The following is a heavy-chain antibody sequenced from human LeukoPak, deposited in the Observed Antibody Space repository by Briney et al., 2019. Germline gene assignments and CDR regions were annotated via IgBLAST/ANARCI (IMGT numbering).Heavy chain of an antibody. Sequence: GGSLRLSCAASGFTFSSYAMSWVRQAPGKGLEWVSAISGSGGSTYYADSVKGRFTISRDNAKNSLYLQMNSLRAEDTALYYCAKSVTVTTPFDYWGQGTLVTVSS. CDR1: GFTFSSYA. D-gene: IGHD4-11*01. CDR2: ISGSGGST. CDR3: AKSVTVTTPFDY. J-gene: IGHJ4*02. V-gene: IGHV3-23*01.